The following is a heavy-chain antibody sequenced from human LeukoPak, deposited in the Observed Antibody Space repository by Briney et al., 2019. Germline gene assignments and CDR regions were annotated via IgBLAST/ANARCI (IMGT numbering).Heavy chain of an antibody. V-gene: IGHV4-59*12. D-gene: IGHD6-6*01. Sequence: PSETLSLTCNVSGGSISSYYWSWIRQPPGKGLEWIGHINYSGSTKYNPSLKSRVTKSIDTSKNQFSLKLTSVTAADTAVYYCARQKSIAARGHFDYWGQGTLVTVSS. J-gene: IGHJ4*02. CDR2: INYSGST. CDR3: ARQKSIAARGHFDY. CDR1: GGSISSYY.